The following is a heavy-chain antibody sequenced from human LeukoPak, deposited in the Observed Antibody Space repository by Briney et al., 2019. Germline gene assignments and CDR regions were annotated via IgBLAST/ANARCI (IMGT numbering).Heavy chain of an antibody. CDR2: INPNSGGT. V-gene: IGHV1-2*02. CDR3: ARISWELLDYFDY. Sequence: GASVKVSCKASGYTFTDYYMHWVRQAPGQGLEWMGWINPNSGGTNYAQKFQGRVTMTRDTSISTAYMEQSRLRSDDTAVYYCARISWELLDYFDYWGQGTLVTVSS. J-gene: IGHJ4*02. D-gene: IGHD1-26*01. CDR1: GYTFTDYY.